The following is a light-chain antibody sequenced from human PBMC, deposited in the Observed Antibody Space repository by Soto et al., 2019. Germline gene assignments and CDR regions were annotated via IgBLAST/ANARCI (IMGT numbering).Light chain of an antibody. CDR1: ETVSTN. V-gene: IGKV3-15*01. Sequence: ETVLTPSPATLSVSPGERVTLSCRASETVSTNLAWYQQRPGQAPRLLIYGASTRATGISARFSGSGSGTEFTLTISSLQSEDFAVYYCQQYNNWPPITFGQGTRREIK. CDR2: GAS. CDR3: QQYNNWPPIT. J-gene: IGKJ5*01.